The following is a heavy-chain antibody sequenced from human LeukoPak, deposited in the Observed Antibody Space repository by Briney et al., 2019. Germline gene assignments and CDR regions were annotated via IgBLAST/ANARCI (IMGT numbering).Heavy chain of an antibody. CDR3: ARGKSKFREKKNYYYYMDV. Sequence: ASVKVSCKASGGTFSSYAISWVRQAPGQGLEWMGGIIPIFGTANYAQKFQGRVTITTDESTSTAYMELSSLRSEDTAVYYCARGKSKFREKKNYYYYMDVWGKGTTVTVSS. J-gene: IGHJ6*03. V-gene: IGHV1-69*05. D-gene: IGHD3-10*01. CDR1: GGTFSSYA. CDR2: IIPIFGTA.